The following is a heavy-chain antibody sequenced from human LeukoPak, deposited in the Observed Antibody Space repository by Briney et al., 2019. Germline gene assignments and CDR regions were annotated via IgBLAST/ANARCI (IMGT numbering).Heavy chain of an antibody. Sequence: PGGSLRLSCEASGFTLSNYNMHWVRQAPGKGLEWISYISDTSSVIYYADSVKGRFTISRDNAKSSLFLQMNSLRAEDTAVYYCVYGDDDYWGQGTLVTVSS. CDR2: ISDTSSVI. CDR1: GFTLSNYN. J-gene: IGHJ4*02. CDR3: VYGDDDY. D-gene: IGHD4-17*01. V-gene: IGHV3-48*01.